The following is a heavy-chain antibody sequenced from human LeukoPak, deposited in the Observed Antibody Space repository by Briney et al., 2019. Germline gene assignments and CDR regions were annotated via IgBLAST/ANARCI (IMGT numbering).Heavy chain of an antibody. CDR2: ISGSGGTT. V-gene: IGHV3-23*01. Sequence: GGSLRLSCAASGFTFSSYDMSWVRQAPGEGLEWVSAISGSGGTTNYADAVEGRFTISRDNSKNTLYLQMNSLRAEDTAVYFCAKGTSGIIAGGHDYYMDVWGKGTTVTISS. D-gene: IGHD6-13*01. CDR1: GFTFSSYD. CDR3: AKGTSGIIAGGHDYYMDV. J-gene: IGHJ6*03.